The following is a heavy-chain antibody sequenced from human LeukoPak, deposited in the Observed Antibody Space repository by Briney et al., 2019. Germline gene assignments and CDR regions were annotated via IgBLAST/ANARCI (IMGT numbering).Heavy chain of an antibody. CDR1: GFTFDDYA. CDR2: ISWNSGSI. Sequence: GGSLRLSCAASGFTFDDYAMHWVRQAPGKGLEWVSGISWNSGSIGYADSVKGRFTISRDNAKNSLYLQVNSLRVEDTAVYYCADVDASAWGQGTLVTVSS. D-gene: IGHD2-15*01. J-gene: IGHJ5*02. CDR3: ADVDASA. V-gene: IGHV3-9*01.